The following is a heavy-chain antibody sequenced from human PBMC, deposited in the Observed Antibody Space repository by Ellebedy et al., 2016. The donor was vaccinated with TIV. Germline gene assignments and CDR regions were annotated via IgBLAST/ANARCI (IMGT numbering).Heavy chain of an antibody. Sequence: GGSLRLSCAASGFTFSSYGMHWVRQAPGKGLEWVAFIPYDGSKKYNADSVKGRFTISRDHSEDTLYLQMNSLRAEDTAVYYCAKEAYDIMTGSQMYGMDVWGQGTPVTVSS. CDR2: IPYDGSKK. CDR1: GFTFSSYG. CDR3: AKEAYDIMTGSQMYGMDV. J-gene: IGHJ6*02. V-gene: IGHV3-30*02. D-gene: IGHD3-9*01.